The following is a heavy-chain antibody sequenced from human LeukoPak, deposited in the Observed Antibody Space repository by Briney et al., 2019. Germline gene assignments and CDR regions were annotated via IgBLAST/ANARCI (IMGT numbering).Heavy chain of an antibody. CDR1: GYTFTGYH. V-gene: IGHV1-2*06. Sequence: ASVKVSCKASGYTFTGYHMHWVRQAPGQGLEWMGRINPNSGDTNYAQKFQGRVTMTRDTSISTAYMELSRLRSDDTAVYYCARDYCSSTSCLLDYWGQGTLVTVSS. CDR3: ARDYCSSTSCLLDY. D-gene: IGHD2-2*01. J-gene: IGHJ4*02. CDR2: INPNSGDT.